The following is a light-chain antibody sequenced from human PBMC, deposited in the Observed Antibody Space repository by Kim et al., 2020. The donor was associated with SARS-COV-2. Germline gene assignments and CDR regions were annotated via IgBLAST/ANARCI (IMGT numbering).Light chain of an antibody. Sequence: SSELTQDPAVSVALGQTVTMTCQGDSLRSQFANWYQQSPGQSPVLVLHVRNSRPSGIPDRFSGSRSGDTASLTITGAQAEDASDDYCTSRDSSGYHGIFG. CDR3: TSRDSSGYHGI. CDR2: VRN. CDR1: SLRSQF. J-gene: IGLJ2*01. V-gene: IGLV3-19*01.